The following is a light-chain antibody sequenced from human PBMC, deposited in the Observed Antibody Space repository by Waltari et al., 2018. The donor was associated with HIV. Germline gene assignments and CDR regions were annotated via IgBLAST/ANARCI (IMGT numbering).Light chain of an antibody. CDR3: CSCPRSGIRYV. J-gene: IGLJ1*01. CDR2: EVT. V-gene: IGLV2-23*02. CDR1: TSNVGGDDL. Sequence: QSALTQPASVSGSPGQSIPISCTGTTSNVGGDDLVSWYQQHPGEAPKLIIYEVTKRPSGVSNRFSGSKSGNTASLTISGLQAEDEADYYCCSCPRSGIRYVFGTGTKVTVL.